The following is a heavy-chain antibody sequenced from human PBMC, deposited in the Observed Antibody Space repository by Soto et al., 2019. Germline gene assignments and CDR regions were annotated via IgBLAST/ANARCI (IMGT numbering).Heavy chain of an antibody. CDR3: ARGRGWQWLTTDY. CDR1: GYTFTGYY. V-gene: IGHV1-2*04. D-gene: IGHD6-19*01. J-gene: IGHJ4*02. Sequence: QVQLVQSGAEVKKPGASVKVSCKASGYTFTGYYMHWVRQAPGQGLEWMGWINPNSGGPNYAQKFQGWVTMARDTSISTAYMGLSRLRSDDTAVHYCARGRGWQWLTTDYWGQGTLVTVSS. CDR2: INPNSGGP.